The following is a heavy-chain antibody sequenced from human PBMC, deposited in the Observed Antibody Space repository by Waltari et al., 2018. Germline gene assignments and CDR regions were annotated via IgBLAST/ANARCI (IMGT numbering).Heavy chain of an antibody. Sequence: EVQLVESGGGLVQPGGSLRLSCAASGFTFSSYSMNWVRQAPGKGLGWVSYISSSSSTIYYADSVKGRFTISRDNAKNSLYLQMNSLRAEDTAVYYCARDMLYYYYYYMDVWGKGTTVTVSS. V-gene: IGHV3-48*04. J-gene: IGHJ6*03. CDR2: ISSSSSTI. CDR1: GFTFSSYS. CDR3: ARDMLYYYYYYMDV. D-gene: IGHD3-10*02.